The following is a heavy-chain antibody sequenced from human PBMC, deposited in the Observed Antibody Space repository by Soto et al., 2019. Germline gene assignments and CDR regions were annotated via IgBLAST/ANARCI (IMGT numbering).Heavy chain of an antibody. J-gene: IGHJ5*02. Sequence: KLQESGPRLVKPSETLSLTCTVSGASINNTSYYWGWIRQSPGKGLEWIGNIYYSGKTYYSPSLKSRVSISVDASRNQFSLRLSSVTAADTAVYYFGRPWGIGLTPPGSCGQGVLVTVSS. V-gene: IGHV4-39*01. D-gene: IGHD6-13*01. CDR3: GRPWGIGLTPPGS. CDR2: IYYSGKT. CDR1: GASINNTSYY.